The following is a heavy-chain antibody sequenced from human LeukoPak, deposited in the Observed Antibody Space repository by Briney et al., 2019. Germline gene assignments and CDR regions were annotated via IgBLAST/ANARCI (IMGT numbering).Heavy chain of an antibody. V-gene: IGHV3-13*01. CDR3: ARFGGYSYGYDY. D-gene: IGHD5-18*01. Sequence: GGSLRLSCAASGFTFSSYDMQWVRQATGKGLEWVSAIGTAGDTYYPGSVKGRFTISRENAKNSLYLQMNSLRAGDTAVYYCARFGGYSYGYDYWGQGTLVTVSS. CDR2: IGTAGDT. J-gene: IGHJ4*02. CDR1: GFTFSSYD.